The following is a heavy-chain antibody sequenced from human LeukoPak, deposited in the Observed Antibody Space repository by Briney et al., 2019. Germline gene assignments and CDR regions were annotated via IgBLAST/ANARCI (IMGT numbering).Heavy chain of an antibody. CDR3: ARVGIAAAGDDLGY. D-gene: IGHD6-13*01. V-gene: IGHV1-8*02. CDR1: GGTFSSYA. CDR2: MNPNSGNT. Sequence: AASVKVSCKASGGTFSSYAINWVRQATGQGLEWMGWMNPNSGNTGYAQKFQGRVTMTRNTSISTAYMELSSLRSEDTAVYYCARVGIAAAGDDLGYWGQGTLVTVSS. J-gene: IGHJ4*02.